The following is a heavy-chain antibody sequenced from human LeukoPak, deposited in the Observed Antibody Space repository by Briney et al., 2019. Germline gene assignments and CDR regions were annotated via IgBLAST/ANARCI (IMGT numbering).Heavy chain of an antibody. Sequence: PGGSLRLSCAASGFSFSSYSMNWVRQAPGKGLEWVSSISISSNYIYYADSVKGRFTISRDNAKNSLYLQMNSLRAEDTAVYYCARAKMFYYEGGTYYHAFDIWGQGTMVTVSS. J-gene: IGHJ3*02. D-gene: IGHD3-22*01. CDR2: ISISSNYI. CDR1: GFSFSSYS. CDR3: ARAKMFYYEGGTYYHAFDI. V-gene: IGHV3-21*01.